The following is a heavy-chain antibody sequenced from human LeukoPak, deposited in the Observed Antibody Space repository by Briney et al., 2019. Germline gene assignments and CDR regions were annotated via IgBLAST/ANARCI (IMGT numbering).Heavy chain of an antibody. Sequence: GGSLRLSCAASGFTFSSYGMHWVRQAPGKGLEGVAVIRYDGSNKYYADSVKGRFTISRDNSKNTLYLHMTSLRAEETAVYFCAKDKDPWNSTSISDFDYWGQGTLVTASP. J-gene: IGHJ4*02. CDR3: AKDKDPWNSTSISDFDY. D-gene: IGHD1/OR15-1a*01. CDR2: IRYDGSNK. CDR1: GFTFSSYG. V-gene: IGHV3-30*02.